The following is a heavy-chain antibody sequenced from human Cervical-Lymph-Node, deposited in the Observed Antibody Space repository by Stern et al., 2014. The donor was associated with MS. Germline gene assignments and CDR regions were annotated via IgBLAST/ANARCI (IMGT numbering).Heavy chain of an antibody. J-gene: IGHJ4*02. CDR1: GLIFSDHY. CDR2: IRIKRNSYTT. V-gene: IGHV3-72*01. Sequence: VQLVESGGGLVQPGGSLRLSCAASGLIFSDHYMDWVRQAPGKGLEWVGRIRIKRNSYTTEYATSVRGRFTISRDDSKNSLLLQLNSLKTEDTAVYYCARGGYSDPNFDYRGQGTLVTVSP. CDR3: ARGGYSDPNFDY. D-gene: IGHD5-18*01.